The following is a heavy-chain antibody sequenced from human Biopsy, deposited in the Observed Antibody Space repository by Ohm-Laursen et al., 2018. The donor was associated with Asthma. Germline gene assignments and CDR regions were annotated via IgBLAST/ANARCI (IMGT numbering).Heavy chain of an antibody. V-gene: IGHV1-69*06. J-gene: IGHJ6*02. CDR3: ASPSSSREILYYYYNMDI. D-gene: IGHD6-13*01. Sequence: GSSVKVSCNASGGTFGNYAISWVRQAPGLGLEWMGGISPVSGSTNIAQKFQGRVTISADIFTKTAYLEVSSLRSDDTAVYYCASPSSSREILYYYYNMDIWGQGTTVTV. CDR2: ISPVSGST. CDR1: GGTFGNYA.